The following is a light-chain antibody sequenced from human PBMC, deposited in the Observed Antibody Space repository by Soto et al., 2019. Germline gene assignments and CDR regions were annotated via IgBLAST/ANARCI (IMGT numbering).Light chain of an antibody. CDR1: QSVSSSY. V-gene: IGKV3-20*01. J-gene: IGKJ1*01. CDR2: GAS. Sequence: IALTQSPGTLSLSPWERPTFSCSASQSVSSSYIAWYQQKRGQAPRRLIYGASIRAAGIPDRFSGSGSGTDFTLTISRLEPEDFALYYCQQYHTSPLTFGQGTKVDIK. CDR3: QQYHTSPLT.